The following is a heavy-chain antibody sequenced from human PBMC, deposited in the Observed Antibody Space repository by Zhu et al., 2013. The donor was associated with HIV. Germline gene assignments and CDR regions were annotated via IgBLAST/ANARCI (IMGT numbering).Heavy chain of an antibody. Sequence: CKASGYTFTGYYMHWVRQAPGQGLEWMGWINPNSGDTNYAQKFQGRVTMTRDTSISTAYMELSSLRSEDTAVYYCARDVYSSGLEDYFDYWGQGTLVTVSS. D-gene: IGHD6-19*01. CDR2: INPNSGDT. CDR3: ARDVYSSGLEDYFDY. J-gene: IGHJ4*02. CDR1: GYTFTGYY. V-gene: IGHV1-2*02.